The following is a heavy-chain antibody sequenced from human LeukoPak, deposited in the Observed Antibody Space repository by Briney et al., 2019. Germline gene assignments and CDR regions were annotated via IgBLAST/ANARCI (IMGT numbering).Heavy chain of an antibody. CDR3: ARDRIGSTWRSVFDS. CDR2: ISYDGSNK. J-gene: IGHJ4*02. CDR1: GFTFSSYG. V-gene: IGHV3-30*03. Sequence: PGRSLRLSCAASGFTFSSYGMHWVHQAPGKGLEWVAVISYDGSNKYYADSVKGRFTISRDNSKNTLYLQMNSLTSEDTAVYYCARDRIGSTWRSVFDSWGQGTLVTVSS. D-gene: IGHD6-13*01.